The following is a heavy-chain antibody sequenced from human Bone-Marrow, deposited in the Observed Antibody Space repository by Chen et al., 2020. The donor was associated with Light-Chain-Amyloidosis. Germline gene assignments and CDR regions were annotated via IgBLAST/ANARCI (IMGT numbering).Heavy chain of an antibody. V-gene: IGHV3-74*01. J-gene: IGHJ4*02. CDR1: GFTFSDYY. Sequence: DVQLVESGGGLIQPGESLRLSCAASGFTFSDYYMHWVRQGPGKGLVWVSRSNCDGTDIKYADSVRGRFTISRDSAKNTVYLQMNSLRTEDTAVYYCARSVSGTFDYWGQGALVTVSS. D-gene: IGHD1-1*01. CDR2: SNCDGTDI. CDR3: ARSVSGTFDY.